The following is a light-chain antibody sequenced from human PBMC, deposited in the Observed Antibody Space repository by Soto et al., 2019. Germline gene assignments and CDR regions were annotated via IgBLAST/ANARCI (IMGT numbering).Light chain of an antibody. J-gene: IGKJ4*01. CDR3: QQYSNWPLT. CDR2: DAF. CDR1: QRVNTD. V-gene: IGKV3-15*01. Sequence: EIVITQSPAILSVSPVEGATLSCRASQRVNTDVAWYQQKPGQAPRLLIHDAFDRATEIPARFSGSASGTEFTLTISSLQSEDFAVYYCQQYSNWPLTFGGGTKVDIK.